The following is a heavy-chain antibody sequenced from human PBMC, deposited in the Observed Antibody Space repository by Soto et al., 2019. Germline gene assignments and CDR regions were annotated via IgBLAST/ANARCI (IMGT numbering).Heavy chain of an antibody. V-gene: IGHV3-64*01. D-gene: IGHD2-15*01. CDR1: GFTFSSYA. Sequence: RLSCAAAGFTFSSYAMRWIRQAPGKGLEYVSAISSNGGSTYYANSVKGRFTISRDNSKNTLYLQMGSLRAEDMAVYYCARDRCSGGSCYVWFDPWXQGTLVNAPQ. J-gene: IGHJ5*02. CDR2: ISSNGGST. CDR3: ARDRCSGGSCYVWFDP.